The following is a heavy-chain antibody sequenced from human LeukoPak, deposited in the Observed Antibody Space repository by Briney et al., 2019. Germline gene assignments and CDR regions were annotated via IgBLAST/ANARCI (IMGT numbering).Heavy chain of an antibody. CDR1: GFTFSSYG. J-gene: IGHJ4*02. CDR2: ISYDGSNK. Sequence: GGSLRLSCAASGFTFSSYGMHWVRQAPGKGLEWVAVISYDGSNKYYADSVKGRFTISRDNSKNTLYLQMNSLRAEDTAVYYCAKDHCSRRRYFDYRGQGTLVTVSS. CDR3: AKDHCSRRRYFDY. V-gene: IGHV3-30*18. D-gene: IGHD2-2*01.